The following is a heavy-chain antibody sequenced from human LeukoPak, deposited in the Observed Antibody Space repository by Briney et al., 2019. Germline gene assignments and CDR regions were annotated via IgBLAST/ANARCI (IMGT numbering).Heavy chain of an antibody. Sequence: PGGSLRLSCAASGFTISSNQMSWVRQAPGKGLEWVSAIYSDGSTYYADSVKGRFTISRDNSKNTLYLQMNSLRVEDTAVYFCSFSSVWTGLFQYWGQGTLVTVSS. V-gene: IGHV3-53*01. J-gene: IGHJ1*01. CDR3: SFSSVWTGLFQY. D-gene: IGHD3-22*01. CDR2: IYSDGST. CDR1: GFTISSNQ.